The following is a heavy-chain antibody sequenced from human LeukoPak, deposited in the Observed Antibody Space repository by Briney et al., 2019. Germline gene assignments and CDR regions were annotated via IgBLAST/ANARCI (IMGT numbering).Heavy chain of an antibody. V-gene: IGHV1-69*13. CDR3: AREGIAARLFSYFDY. J-gene: IGHJ4*02. D-gene: IGHD6-6*01. CDR1: GGTFSSYA. Sequence: RASVKVSCKAFGGTFSSYAISWVRQAPGQGLEWMGGIIPIFGTANYAQKFQGRVTITADESTSTAYMELSSLRSEDTAVYYCAREGIAARLFSYFDYWGQGTLVTVSS. CDR2: IIPIFGTA.